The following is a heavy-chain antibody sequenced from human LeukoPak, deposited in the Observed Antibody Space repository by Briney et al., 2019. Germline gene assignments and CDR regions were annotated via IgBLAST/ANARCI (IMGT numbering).Heavy chain of an antibody. J-gene: IGHJ6*02. V-gene: IGHV1-18*01. D-gene: IGHD1-1*01. CDR3: ARRTGTTGTTRRYYYGMDV. CDR2: ISAYNGNT. CDR1: GYTFTSYD. Sequence: ASVKVSCKASGYTFTSYDINWVRQATGQGLEWMGWISAYNGNTNYAQKLQGRVTMTTDTSTSTAYMELRSLRSDDTAVYYCARRTGTTGTTRRYYYGMDVWGQGTTVTVSS.